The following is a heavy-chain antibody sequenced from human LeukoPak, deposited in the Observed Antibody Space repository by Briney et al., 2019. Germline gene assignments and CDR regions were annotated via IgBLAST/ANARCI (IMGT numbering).Heavy chain of an antibody. CDR2: ISGSSSTM. Sequence: PGGSLRLSCAASGFTFSSYSMNWVRQASGKGLEWISYISGSSSTMYYADSVKGRFTVSRDNAKSSLFLQMNSLRAEDTAVYYCARPDYGGNSGEYYYYGMDVWGQGTTVTVSS. CDR3: ARPDYGGNSGEYYYYGMDV. CDR1: GFTFSSYS. D-gene: IGHD4-23*01. J-gene: IGHJ6*02. V-gene: IGHV3-48*01.